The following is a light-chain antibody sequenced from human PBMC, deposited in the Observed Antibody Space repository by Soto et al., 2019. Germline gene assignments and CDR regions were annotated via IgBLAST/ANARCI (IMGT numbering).Light chain of an antibody. J-gene: IGLJ1*01. Sequence: QSVLTQPRSVSGSPGQSVTISCTGTSSDVGGYNYVSWYQQHPGKAPKLMIYDVTKRPSGVPDRFSGSKSGSTASLTISGLQAEDEADYYCCSYAGTITFVFGTGTKVTVL. CDR2: DVT. CDR1: SSDVGGYNY. V-gene: IGLV2-11*01. CDR3: CSYAGTITFV.